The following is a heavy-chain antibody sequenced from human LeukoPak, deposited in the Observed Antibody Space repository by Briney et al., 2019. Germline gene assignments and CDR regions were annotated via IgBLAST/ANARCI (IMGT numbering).Heavy chain of an antibody. D-gene: IGHD6-13*01. CDR3: ATLFIPIAAAGKLDY. CDR1: RYTFTDYY. Sequence: ASVKVSCKVSRYTFTDYYMHWVQQAPGKGLEWMGLVDPEDGETIYAEKFQGRVTITADTSTDTAYMELSSLRSEDTAVYYCATLFIPIAAAGKLDYWGQGTLVTVSS. CDR2: VDPEDGET. V-gene: IGHV1-69-2*01. J-gene: IGHJ4*02.